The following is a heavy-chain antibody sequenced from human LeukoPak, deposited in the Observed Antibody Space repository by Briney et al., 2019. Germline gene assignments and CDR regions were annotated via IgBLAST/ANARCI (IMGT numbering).Heavy chain of an antibody. CDR3: VKNLDSAPGFFDY. Sequence: GGSLRLSCAASGFTFSSYAMHWVRQAPDKGLEWVAIIRSDGSYKDYLESVEGRFTISRDNSKSMVYLEMNTLRTEDTAMYYCVKNLDSAPGFFDYWGHGTLVTASS. CDR2: IRSDGSYK. CDR1: GFTFSSYA. V-gene: IGHV3-30*02. D-gene: IGHD1-26*01. J-gene: IGHJ4*01.